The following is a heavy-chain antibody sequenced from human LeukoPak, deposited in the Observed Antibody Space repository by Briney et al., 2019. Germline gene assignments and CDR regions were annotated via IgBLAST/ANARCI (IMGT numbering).Heavy chain of an antibody. CDR3: ARHAAAGTEGYYYGMDV. CDR1: RFTFSSYG. CDR2: IWYDGSNK. D-gene: IGHD6-13*01. J-gene: IGHJ6*04. Sequence: GGSLRLSCAASRFTFSSYGMHWVRQAPGKGLEWVAVIWYDGSNKYYADSVKGRFTISRDNSKNTLYLQMNSLRAEDTAVYYCARHAAAGTEGYYYGMDVWGKGTTVTVSS. V-gene: IGHV3-33*01.